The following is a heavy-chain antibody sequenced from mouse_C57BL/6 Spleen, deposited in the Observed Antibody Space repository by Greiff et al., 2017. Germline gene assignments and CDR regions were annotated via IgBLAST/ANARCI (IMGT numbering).Heavy chain of an antibody. Sequence: QVQLQQPGAELVKPGASVKLSCKASGYTFTSYWMHWVKQRPGQGLEWIGMIHPNSGSTNYNEKFKSKATLTVDKSSRTAYMQLSRLTSEDSAVYYCAREGGIYYDFLYAMDYWGQGTSVTVSS. CDR2: IHPNSGST. J-gene: IGHJ4*01. V-gene: IGHV1-64*01. CDR1: GYTFTSYW. D-gene: IGHD2-4*01. CDR3: AREGGIYYDFLYAMDY.